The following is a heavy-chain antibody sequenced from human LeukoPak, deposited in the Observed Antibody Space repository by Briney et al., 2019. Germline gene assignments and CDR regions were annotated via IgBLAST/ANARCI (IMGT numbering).Heavy chain of an antibody. CDR1: GYTLTSYG. Sequence: GASVTVSCKASGYTLTSYGISWVRQAPGQGLEWMGWISAYNGNTNYAQRLQGRVTMTTDTSTSRAYMELRSLRSDDTAVYYCARDPDSTNWGQGTLVTVSS. D-gene: IGHD2-2*01. CDR2: ISAYNGNT. V-gene: IGHV1-18*01. J-gene: IGHJ4*02. CDR3: ARDPDSTN.